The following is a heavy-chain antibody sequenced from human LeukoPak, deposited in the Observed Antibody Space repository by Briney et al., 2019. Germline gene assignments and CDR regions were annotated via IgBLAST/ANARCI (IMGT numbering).Heavy chain of an antibody. Sequence: PSETLSLTCTVSGGSISSYYWSWVRQPPGKGLEWIGYIYYSGSTNYNPSLKSRVTISVDTSKNQFSLKLTSVTAADTAVYYCARTTEGGYTYGYFYYYYMDVWGKGTTVTISS. CDR1: GGSISSYY. D-gene: IGHD5-18*01. CDR2: IYYSGST. J-gene: IGHJ6*03. CDR3: ARTTEGGYTYGYFYYYYMDV. V-gene: IGHV4-59*01.